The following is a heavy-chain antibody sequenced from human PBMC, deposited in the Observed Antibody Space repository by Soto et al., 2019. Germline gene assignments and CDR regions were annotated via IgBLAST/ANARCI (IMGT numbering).Heavy chain of an antibody. CDR1: GYTFTSSD. CDR2: MNPNTGNI. CDR3: ARGRIVGAAFDY. J-gene: IGHJ4*02. D-gene: IGHD1-26*01. Sequence: QVQLVQSRAEVKKSGASVKVSCKASGYTFTSSDINWVRQATGQGLEWMGWMNPNTGNIGYTQRFQGRVSMTRNISITTAYMELSGLKSDDTAVYYCARGRIVGAAFDYWGQGTLVTVSS. V-gene: IGHV1-8*01.